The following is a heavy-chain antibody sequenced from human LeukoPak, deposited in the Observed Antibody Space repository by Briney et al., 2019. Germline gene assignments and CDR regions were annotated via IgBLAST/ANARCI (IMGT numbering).Heavy chain of an antibody. D-gene: IGHD2-2*01. CDR3: AAGGGPAAMYSYYYYGMDV. J-gene: IGHJ6*02. CDR1: GGSISSSRYY. Sequence: SESLSLTCTVSGGSISSSRYYWGWIRQPPGKGLEWIGSIYYSGSTYYNPSLKSRVTISVDTSKNQFSLKLSSVTAADTAVYYCAAGGGPAAMYSYYYYGMDVWGQGTTVTVSS. V-gene: IGHV4-39*01. CDR2: IYYSGST.